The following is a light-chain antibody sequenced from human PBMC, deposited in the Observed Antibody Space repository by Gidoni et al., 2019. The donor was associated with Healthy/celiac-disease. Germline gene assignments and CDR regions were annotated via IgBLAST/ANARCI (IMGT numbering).Light chain of an antibody. CDR2: SNN. CDR3: AAWDDSLNGV. CDR1: SSNIGSNT. V-gene: IGLV1-44*01. J-gene: IGLJ3*02. Sequence: QSVLTQPPSASGTPGQRVTISCSGISSNIGSNTVNWYQPRPGTAPKLLIYSNNQRPSGVPDRFSGSKSGTSASLAISGLQSEDEADYYCAAWDDSLNGVFGGGTKLTV.